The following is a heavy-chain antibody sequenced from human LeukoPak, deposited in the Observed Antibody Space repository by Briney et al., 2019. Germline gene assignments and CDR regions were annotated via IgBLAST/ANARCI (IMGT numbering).Heavy chain of an antibody. J-gene: IGHJ4*02. D-gene: IGHD6-19*01. V-gene: IGHV5-51*01. CDR1: GYSFTSYW. Sequence: GESLKISCKGSGYSFTSYWIGWVRQMPGKGLEWMGIIYPGDSDTRYSPSFQGQATISADKSISTAYLQWSSLKASDTAMYYCARRLVAVAAPFDYWGQGTLVTVSS. CDR3: ARRLVAVAAPFDY. CDR2: IYPGDSDT.